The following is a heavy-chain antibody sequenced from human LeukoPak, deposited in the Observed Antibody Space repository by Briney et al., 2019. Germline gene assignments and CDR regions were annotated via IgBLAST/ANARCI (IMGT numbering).Heavy chain of an antibody. Sequence: ASVKVSCKASGYTFTSYGISWVRQATGQGLEWTGWMNPNSGNTGYAQKFQGRVTMTRDTATSTAYMELSSLSSEDTAVYYCATPGVHYDPSGYYPFQHWGQGTLVTVSS. CDR1: GYTFTSYG. CDR3: ATPGVHYDPSGYYPFQH. V-gene: IGHV1-8*02. CDR2: MNPNSGNT. D-gene: IGHD3-22*01. J-gene: IGHJ1*01.